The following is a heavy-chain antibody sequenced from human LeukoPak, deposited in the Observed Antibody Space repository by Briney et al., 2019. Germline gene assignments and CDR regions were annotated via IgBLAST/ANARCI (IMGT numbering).Heavy chain of an antibody. CDR2: ISYDGSNK. CDR1: GFTFSSYA. V-gene: IGHV3-30-3*01. J-gene: IGHJ4*02. Sequence: PGGSLRLSCAASGFTFSSYARHWVRQAPGEGLEWVAVISYDGSNKHYADSVKGRFTISRDNSKNTLYLQMNSLRAEDTAVYYCAKAGSREFDYWGQGTLVTVSS. D-gene: IGHD1-26*01. CDR3: AKAGSREFDY.